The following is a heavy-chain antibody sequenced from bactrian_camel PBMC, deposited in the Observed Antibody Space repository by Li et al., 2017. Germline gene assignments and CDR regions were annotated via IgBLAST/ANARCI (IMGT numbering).Heavy chain of an antibody. V-gene: IGHV3S40*01. D-gene: IGHD2*01. CDR1: GFTFSSYY. J-gene: IGHJ4*01. Sequence: VQLVESGGGLVQPGGSLRLSRALSGFTFSSYYMSWVRQAPGKERELVSTLSGDGATTYGDSVKGRFTISRDTAKNTLYLQMNSLKTEDTAVYYCAANFGPYCSGPYLARRANFLGQGTQVTVS. CDR2: LSGDGAT.